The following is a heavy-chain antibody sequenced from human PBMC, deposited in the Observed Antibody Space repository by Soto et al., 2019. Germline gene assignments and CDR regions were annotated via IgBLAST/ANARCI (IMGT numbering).Heavy chain of an antibody. J-gene: IGHJ4*02. V-gene: IGHV1-3*05. CDR2: INAGNGNT. CDR3: ARRIVVVTALGY. Sequence: QVQLVQSGAEEKKPGASVKVSCKASGYTFTSYAMHWVRQAPGQRLEWMGWINAGNGNTKYSQKFQGRVTITRDTPASTANMELGCLRSEDTAVYYCARRIVVVTALGYWGQGTLVTVSS. D-gene: IGHD2-21*02. CDR1: GYTFTSYA.